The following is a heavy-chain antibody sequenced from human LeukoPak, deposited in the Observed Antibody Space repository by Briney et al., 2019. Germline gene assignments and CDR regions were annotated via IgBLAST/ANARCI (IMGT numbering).Heavy chain of an antibody. V-gene: IGHV3-7*01. D-gene: IGHD3-10*01. CDR3: ARDSDTMVRGVIEYFQH. CDR2: TKQDGSEK. J-gene: IGHJ1*01. Sequence: GGSLRLSCAASGFTFSSYWMSWVRQAPGKGLEWVANTKQDGSEKYYVDSVKGRFTISRDNAKNSLYLQMNSLRAEDTAVYYCARDSDTMVRGVIEYFQHWGQGTLVTVSS. CDR1: GFTFSSYW.